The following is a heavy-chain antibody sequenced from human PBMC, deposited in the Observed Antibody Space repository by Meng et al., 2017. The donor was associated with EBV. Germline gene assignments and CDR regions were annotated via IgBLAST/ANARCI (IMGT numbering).Heavy chain of an antibody. Sequence: QVRLVQFWAEVKKPVSSVKVPCKTSGGPFRYYAISWVRQAPGQGLEWLGGFLPRLGAPNYAQKFHGRVKITADESTSTHYMDLSSLRSEDTAIYYCASESGRGYTPDYWGQGTLVTGSS. V-gene: IGHV1-69*01. CDR2: FLPRLGAP. CDR3: ASESGRGYTPDY. J-gene: IGHJ4*02. CDR1: GGPFRYYA. D-gene: IGHD3-10*01.